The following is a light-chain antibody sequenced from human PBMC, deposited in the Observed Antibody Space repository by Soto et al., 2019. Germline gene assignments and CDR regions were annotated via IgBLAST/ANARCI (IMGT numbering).Light chain of an antibody. V-gene: IGKV3-15*01. Sequence: EIVMTQSPATLSVSPGERATLSCRASQSISSNLAWYQQKPGQTPRLLFYGASTRATGIPARFSGSGSGTEFTLTINSLQSEDSAVYYCQQYNNWPPKYTFGQGTKLEIK. CDR3: QQYNNWPPKYT. CDR1: QSISSN. CDR2: GAS. J-gene: IGKJ2*01.